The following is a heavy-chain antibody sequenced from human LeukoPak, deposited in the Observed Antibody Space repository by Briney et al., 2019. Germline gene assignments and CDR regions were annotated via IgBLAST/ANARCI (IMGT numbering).Heavy chain of an antibody. Sequence: GESLKISCHGSGYSFTKYWIGCGLQMPGKGREGRVMVNPGDSGTRYSPSFQGQVTVSADKSIRTAYVQWSSLTACDTAMYYCARRILVPSEENDVFDIWGQGTMVTVSS. J-gene: IGHJ3*02. CDR3: ARRILVPSEENDVFDI. CDR1: GYSFTKYW. D-gene: IGHD2-15*01. CDR2: VNPGDSGT. V-gene: IGHV5-51*01.